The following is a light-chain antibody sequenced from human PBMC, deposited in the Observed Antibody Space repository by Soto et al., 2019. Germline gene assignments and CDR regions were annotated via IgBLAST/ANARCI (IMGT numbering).Light chain of an antibody. Sequence: QSALTQPASVSGSPGQAITISCTGTSSDVGSYNLVSWYQQHPGKAPKLLIYDGSVRPSGVSNRFSGSKSGNTASLTISGLQAEDEADYYCCSYAGSATVIFGGGTKLTVL. CDR2: DGS. J-gene: IGLJ2*01. V-gene: IGLV2-23*01. CDR1: SSDVGSYNL. CDR3: CSYAGSATVI.